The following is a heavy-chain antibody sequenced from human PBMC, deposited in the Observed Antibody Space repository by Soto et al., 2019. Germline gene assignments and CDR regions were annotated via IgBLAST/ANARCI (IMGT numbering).Heavy chain of an antibody. V-gene: IGHV3-23*01. Sequence: PGGSLRLSCAASGFTFSSYAVSWVRQAPGKGLEWVSGISSSGGSTYYADSVKGRFTISRDNSKNTLYLQMNSLRAEDTAVYYCAKEPVGAAGSGWFASWGQGTLVTVS. CDR2: ISSSGGST. CDR3: AKEPVGAAGSGWFAS. J-gene: IGHJ5*01. CDR1: GFTFSSYA. D-gene: IGHD6-13*01.